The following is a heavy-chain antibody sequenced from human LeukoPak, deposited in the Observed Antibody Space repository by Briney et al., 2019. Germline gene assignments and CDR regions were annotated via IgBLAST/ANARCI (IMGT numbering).Heavy chain of an antibody. V-gene: IGHV4-39*01. Sequence: SETLSLTCTVSGGSISISSYYWGWIRQPPGKGLEWIGSIYYSGSTYYNPSLKSRVTISVDTSKNQFSLKLSSVTAADTAVYYCATTNDYPLNFAYWGQGTLVTVSS. CDR3: ATTNDYPLNFAY. D-gene: IGHD4-11*01. CDR2: IYYSGST. J-gene: IGHJ4*02. CDR1: GGSISISSYY.